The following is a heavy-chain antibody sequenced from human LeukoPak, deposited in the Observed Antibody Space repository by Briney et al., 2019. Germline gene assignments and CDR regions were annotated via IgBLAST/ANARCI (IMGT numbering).Heavy chain of an antibody. CDR3: ARDWAAALDN. Sequence: PGGSLRLSCADSGFTFTKHYMEWLRQAPRAPMEGAGRVKNKHESDSADYAASVKGRFTMSRDDSTNSLFLQMNSLKTEDTAVYYCARDWAAALDNWGQGTLVTVSS. V-gene: IGHV3-72*01. CDR1: GFTFTKHY. D-gene: IGHD6-6*01. CDR2: VKNKHESDSA. J-gene: IGHJ4*02.